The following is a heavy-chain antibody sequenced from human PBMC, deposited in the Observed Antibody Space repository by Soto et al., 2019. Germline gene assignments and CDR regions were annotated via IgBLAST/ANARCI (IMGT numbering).Heavy chain of an antibody. CDR2: IYYSGST. J-gene: IGHJ2*01. Sequence: PGKGLEWIGSIYYSGSTYYNPSLKSRVTISVDTSKNQFSLKLSSVTAADTAVYYCFFFHAEEGIRYTVPVSAFRLNRSSDL. CDR3: FFFHAEEGIRYTVPVSAFRLNRSSDL. V-gene: IGHV4-39*01. D-gene: IGHD3-9*01.